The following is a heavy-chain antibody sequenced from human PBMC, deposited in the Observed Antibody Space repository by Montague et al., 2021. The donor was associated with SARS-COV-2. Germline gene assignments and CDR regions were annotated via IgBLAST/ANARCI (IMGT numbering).Heavy chain of an antibody. CDR3: AREKGIAVAGTDY. Sequence: SLRLSCAGSGFTFSSYTMNWVRQAPGKGLEWVSSITSRRSDTFYADSVKGRFTISRDNAKNSLYLQMNSLRAEDTADYYCAREKGIAVAGTDYWGQGTLLTVSS. CDR2: ITSRRSDT. V-gene: IGHV3-21*01. D-gene: IGHD6-19*01. CDR1: GFTFSSYT. J-gene: IGHJ4*02.